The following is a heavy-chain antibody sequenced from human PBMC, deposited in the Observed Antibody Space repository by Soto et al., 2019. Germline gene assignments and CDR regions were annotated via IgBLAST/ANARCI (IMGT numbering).Heavy chain of an antibody. CDR1: GFIFKMYW. Sequence: GGSLRLSCETSGFIFKMYWMHWVRQVPGQGPQWVARITDDGSTTYYAASVEGRFTISRDNAKNALYLQMTSLRPDDTAVYYCTRGPRPTSIGTGAFWGQGTLVTVS. J-gene: IGHJ4*02. D-gene: IGHD3-10*01. CDR2: ITDDGSTT. CDR3: TRGPRPTSIGTGAF. V-gene: IGHV3-74*01.